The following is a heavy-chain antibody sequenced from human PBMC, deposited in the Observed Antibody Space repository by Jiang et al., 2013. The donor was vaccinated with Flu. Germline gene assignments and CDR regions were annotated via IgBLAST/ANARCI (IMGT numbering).Heavy chain of an antibody. CDR3: ARESGGASSWLRGWFDP. CDR2: TYYRSKWYN. V-gene: IGHV6-1*01. Sequence: QTLSLTCAISGDSVSSNSAAWNWIRQSPSRGLEWLGRTYYRSKWYNDYAVSVKSRMTINPDTSENQFSLQLNSVTPEDTAVYYCARESGGASSWLRGWFDPWGQGTLVTVSS. J-gene: IGHJ5*02. CDR1: GDSVSSNSAA. D-gene: IGHD6-13*01.